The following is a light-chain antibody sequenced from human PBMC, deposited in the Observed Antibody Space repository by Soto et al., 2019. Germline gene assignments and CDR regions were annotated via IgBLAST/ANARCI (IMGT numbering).Light chain of an antibody. CDR3: SSHTSANTRV. V-gene: IGLV2-14*01. Sequence: QSALTQPASVSGSPGQSIAISCTGTSSDVGSYDYVSWYQQHPDKAPKLMIYEVTQRPSGVSNLFSGSESGNTASLTISGLQAEDEADYYCSSHTSANTRVFGTGTKVTVL. CDR2: EVT. J-gene: IGLJ1*01. CDR1: SSDVGSYDY.